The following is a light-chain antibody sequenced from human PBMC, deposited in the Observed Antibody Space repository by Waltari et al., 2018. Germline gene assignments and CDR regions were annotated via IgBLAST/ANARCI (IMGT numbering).Light chain of an antibody. CDR3: QQYDNLPLT. CDR2: DAS. CDR1: QAFSDY. J-gene: IGKJ5*01. V-gene: IGKV1-33*01. Sequence: DIQMTQSPSSLSASVEDGVTITCQASQAFSDYLNWYQQKPGKAPKLLIYDASTLETGVPSRFSGGGSGTDFTFPISSLQPEDIATYYCQQYDNLPLTFGQGTRLEI.